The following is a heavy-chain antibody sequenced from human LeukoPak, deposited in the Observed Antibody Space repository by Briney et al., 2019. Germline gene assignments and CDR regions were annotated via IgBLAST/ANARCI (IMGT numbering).Heavy chain of an antibody. Sequence: PSETLSLTCTVSGGSISSYYWSWIRQPPGKGLEWIGYIYYSGSTNYNPSLKSRVTISVDTSKNQFSLKLSSVTAADTAVYYCARHGGWLVIDYWGQGTLVTVSS. CDR3: ARHGGWLVIDY. CDR1: GGSISSYY. J-gene: IGHJ4*02. V-gene: IGHV4-59*08. D-gene: IGHD6-19*01. CDR2: IYYSGST.